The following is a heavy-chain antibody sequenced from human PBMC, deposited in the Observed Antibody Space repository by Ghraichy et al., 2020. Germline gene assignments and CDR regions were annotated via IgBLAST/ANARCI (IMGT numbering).Heavy chain of an antibody. Sequence: SQTLSLNCAISGDSVSSNSAAWNWIRQSPSRGLEWLGRTYYRSKWYNDYAVSVKSRITINPDTSKNQFSLQLNSVTPEDTAVYYCARGLLFGDYNGRRFDYWGQGTLVTGSS. J-gene: IGHJ4*02. CDR2: TYYRSKWYN. CDR1: GDSVSSNSAA. CDR3: ARGLLFGDYNGRRFDY. V-gene: IGHV6-1*01. D-gene: IGHD4-17*01.